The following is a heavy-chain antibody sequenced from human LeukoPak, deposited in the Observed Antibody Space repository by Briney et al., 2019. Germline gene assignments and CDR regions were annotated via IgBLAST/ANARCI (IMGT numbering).Heavy chain of an antibody. Sequence: PGGSLRPSCAASGFTFSSHWMHWVRQAPGKGLEWVSSISSSSSYIYYADSVKGRFTISRDNAKNSLYLQMNSLRAEDTAVYYCARDHSVAAAGTWYYWGQGTLVTVSS. V-gene: IGHV3-21*01. J-gene: IGHJ4*02. CDR3: ARDHSVAAAGTWYY. CDR1: GFTFSSHW. D-gene: IGHD6-13*01. CDR2: ISSSSSYI.